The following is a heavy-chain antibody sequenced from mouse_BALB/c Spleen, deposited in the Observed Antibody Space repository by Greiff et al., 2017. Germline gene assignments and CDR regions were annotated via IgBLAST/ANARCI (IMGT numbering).Heavy chain of an antibody. CDR1: GYSITSDYA. V-gene: IGHV3-2*02. Sequence: EVQLVESGPGLVKPSQSLSLTCTVTGYSITSDYAWNWIRQFPGNKLEWMGYISYSGSTSYNPSLKSRISITRDTSKNQFFLQLNSVTTEDTATYYCARGSFLYYYAMDYWGQGTSVTVSS. CDR2: ISYSGST. J-gene: IGHJ4*01. D-gene: IGHD1-1*01. CDR3: ARGSFLYYYAMDY.